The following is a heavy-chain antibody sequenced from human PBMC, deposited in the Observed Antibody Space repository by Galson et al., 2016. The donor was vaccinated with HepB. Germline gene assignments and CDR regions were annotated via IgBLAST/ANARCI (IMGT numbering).Heavy chain of an antibody. J-gene: IGHJ4*02. V-gene: IGHV4-30-2*05. CDR2: T. CDR3: ASDTSASTRYDY. D-gene: IGHD3-9*01. Sequence: TYYNPSLKSRLSISIDTSKSQFSLNLSSVTAADTAVYYCASDTSASTRYDYWGQGTLVTISS.